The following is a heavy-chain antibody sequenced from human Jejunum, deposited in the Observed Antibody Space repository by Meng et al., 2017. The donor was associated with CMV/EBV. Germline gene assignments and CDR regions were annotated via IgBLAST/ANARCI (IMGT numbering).Heavy chain of an antibody. J-gene: IGHJ4*02. V-gene: IGHV4-39*07. D-gene: IGHD3-3*02. CDR2: ISYSGTT. CDR3: ARDMSIRWFYY. CDR1: GGSTTDY. Sequence: LQCMESRPGRVQPSETLPLTCSVSGGSTTDYWGWIRQPPGKGLDWIGSISYSGTTYYNPSLKSRLTVSLDTSKTQFSLMLTSVTAADTAVYYCARDMSIRWFYYWGQGTLVTVSS.